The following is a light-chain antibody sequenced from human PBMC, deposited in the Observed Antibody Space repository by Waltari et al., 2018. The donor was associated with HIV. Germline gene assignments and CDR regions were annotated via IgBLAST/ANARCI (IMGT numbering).Light chain of an antibody. CDR3: AAWDDTLNGFV. CDR2: YDN. J-gene: IGLJ1*01. CDR1: NSNISNNS. Sequence: QSVLTQPPSVSEAPRQRVTISCSGTNSNISNNSVNWYQQLPGKAPKHLIYYDNLLCSGVSDLFSGSKSGASASLAISGRQSEDEADYYCAAWDDTLNGFVFGSGTRVTVL. V-gene: IGLV1-36*01.